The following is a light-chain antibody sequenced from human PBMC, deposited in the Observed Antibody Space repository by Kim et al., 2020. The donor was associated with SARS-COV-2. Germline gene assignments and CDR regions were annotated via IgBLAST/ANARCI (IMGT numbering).Light chain of an antibody. J-gene: IGKJ2*01. Sequence: EIVMTQSPATLSVSPGERVTLSCRASQSVSSNLAWYQQKPGQAPRLLIYGASTRATAIPARFSGSGSGTEFTLTISSLQSEDFAVYYCQQYNNWPPYTFGQGTKLEI. CDR3: QQYNNWPPYT. CDR2: GAS. V-gene: IGKV3-15*01. CDR1: QSVSSN.